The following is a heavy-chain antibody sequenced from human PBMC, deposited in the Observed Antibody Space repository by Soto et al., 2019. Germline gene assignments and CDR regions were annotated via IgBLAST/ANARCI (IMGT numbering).Heavy chain of an antibody. CDR2: IYYSGST. J-gene: IGHJ6*02. Sequence: SETLSLTCTVSGGSIGSGGYYWSWIRQHPGKGLEWIGYIYYSGSTYYNPSLKSRVTISVDTSKNQFSLKLSSVTAADTAVYYCARDTGYYDFWSGPRPDYYGMDVWGQGTTVTVSS. CDR1: GGSIGSGGYY. CDR3: ARDTGYYDFWSGPRPDYYGMDV. V-gene: IGHV4-31*03. D-gene: IGHD3-3*01.